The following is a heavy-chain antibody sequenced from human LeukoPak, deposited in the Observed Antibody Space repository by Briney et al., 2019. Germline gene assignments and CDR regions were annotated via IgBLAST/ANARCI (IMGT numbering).Heavy chain of an antibody. CDR1: GGSFSGYY. Sequence: SETLSLTCAVYGGSFSGYYWSWIRQPPGKGLEWIGEINHSGSTNYNPSLKSRVTISVDTSKNQFSLKLSSVTAADTAVYYCARAPPYGGNSTFSFAYGGQEPRVTVSS. CDR3: ARAPPYGGNSTFSFAY. CDR2: INHSGST. J-gene: IGHJ4*02. V-gene: IGHV4-34*01. D-gene: IGHD4-23*01.